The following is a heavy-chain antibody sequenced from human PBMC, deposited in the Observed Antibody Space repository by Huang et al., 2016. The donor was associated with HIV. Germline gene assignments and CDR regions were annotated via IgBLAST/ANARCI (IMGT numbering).Heavy chain of an antibody. Sequence: QVQLHQWGAGLLKPSETLSLTCAVYGGSFSSYYWNWIRQSPGKGLEWIGQINQRGTTTYTPSLKSRVTISVDTSKKQFSLKLNSVTAADTAVYYCAREIMISFGGPFDPWGQGTLGTVSS. J-gene: IGHJ5*02. CDR1: GGSFSSYY. CDR3: AREIMISFGGPFDP. CDR2: INQRGTT. D-gene: IGHD3-16*01. V-gene: IGHV4-34*01.